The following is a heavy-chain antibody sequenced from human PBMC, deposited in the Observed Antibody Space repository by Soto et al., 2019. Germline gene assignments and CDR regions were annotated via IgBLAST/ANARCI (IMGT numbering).Heavy chain of an antibody. D-gene: IGHD2-15*01. CDR1: GFTFSSYA. CDR3: AEDGRNSIVIVVTHFDY. J-gene: IGHJ4*02. CDR2: ISGSGGST. Sequence: VGSLRLSCAASGFTFSSYAMSWVRQAPGKGLEWVSAISGSGGSTYYADSVTGRFTISRDNSKNTQYLQMTSLRAEDTAVYYCAEDGRNSIVIVVTHFDYWGQGTLVTVSS. V-gene: IGHV3-23*01.